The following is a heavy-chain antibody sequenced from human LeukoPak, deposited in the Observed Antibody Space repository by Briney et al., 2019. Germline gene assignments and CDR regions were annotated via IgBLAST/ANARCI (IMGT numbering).Heavy chain of an antibody. D-gene: IGHD3-10*01. J-gene: IGHJ4*02. Sequence: PGGSLRLSCAASGFTFSSRAMSWVRQAPGKGLEWVSAISGCGGSTYYADSVKGRFTISRDNSKNTLYLQMNSLRAEDTAVYYCAKTTALWFGELLYGFDYWGQGTLVTVSS. V-gene: IGHV3-23*01. CDR3: AKTTALWFGELLYGFDY. CDR1: GFTFSSRA. CDR2: ISGCGGST.